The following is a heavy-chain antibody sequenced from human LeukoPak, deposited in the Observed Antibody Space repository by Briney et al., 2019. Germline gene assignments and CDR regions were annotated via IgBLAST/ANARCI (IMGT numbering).Heavy chain of an antibody. V-gene: IGHV3-20*04. CDR2: INWNGGST. Sequence: GGSLRLSCAASGFTFDDYGMSWLRQAAGKELEWVSGINWNGGSTGYADSVKGRFTISRDNAKNSLYLQMNSLRAEDTAVYYCARVGGYSYQAPVSWGQGTLVTVSS. CDR3: ARVGGYSYQAPVS. D-gene: IGHD5-18*01. J-gene: IGHJ4*02. CDR1: GFTFDDYG.